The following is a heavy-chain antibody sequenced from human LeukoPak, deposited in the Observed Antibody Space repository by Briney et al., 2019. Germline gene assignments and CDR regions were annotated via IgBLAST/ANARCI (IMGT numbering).Heavy chain of an antibody. D-gene: IGHD3-3*01. Sequence: GGSLRHSCAASGFTFSNAWMSWVRQAPGKGLEWVGRIKSKTDGGTTDYAAPVKGRFTISRDDSKNTLYLQMNSLKTEDTAVYYCTTADFWSGYLVDYWGQGTLVTVSS. CDR1: GFTFSNAW. CDR3: TTADFWSGYLVDY. V-gene: IGHV3-15*01. CDR2: IKSKTDGGTT. J-gene: IGHJ4*02.